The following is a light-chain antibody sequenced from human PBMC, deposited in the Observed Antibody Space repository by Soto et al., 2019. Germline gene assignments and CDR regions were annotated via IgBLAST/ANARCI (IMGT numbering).Light chain of an antibody. CDR1: SGHSSYV. Sequence: QLVLTQSPSASAPLGASVKLTCTLSSGHSSYVTAWHQQQPEKGPRYLMKLYSDGSHSKGDGIPDRFSGSSSGAERYLTISSLQSEDEADYDCQTWDAGIVVFGGGTTLTVL. J-gene: IGLJ2*01. V-gene: IGLV4-69*01. CDR2: LYSDGSH. CDR3: QTWDAGIVV.